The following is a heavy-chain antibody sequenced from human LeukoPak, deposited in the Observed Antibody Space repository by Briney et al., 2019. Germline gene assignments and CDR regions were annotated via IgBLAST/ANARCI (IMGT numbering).Heavy chain of an antibody. CDR3: ARSPPYDSSGHTYWFDP. D-gene: IGHD3-22*01. J-gene: IGHJ5*02. CDR2: IYYSGST. CDR1: GGSISSYY. Sequence: PSETLSLTCTDSGGSISSYYWSWIRQPPGKGLEWIGYIYYSGSTNYNPSLKSRVTISVDTSKNQFSLKLSSVTAADTAVYYCARSPPYDSSGHTYWFDPWGQGTLVTVSS. V-gene: IGHV4-59*01.